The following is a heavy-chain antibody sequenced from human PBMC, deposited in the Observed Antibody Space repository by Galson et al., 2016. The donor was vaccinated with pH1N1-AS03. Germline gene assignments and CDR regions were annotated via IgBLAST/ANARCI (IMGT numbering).Heavy chain of an antibody. CDR1: GSSFVSYW. J-gene: IGHJ5*01. Sequence: QSGAEVKKPGESLKISCKGSGSSFVSYWIGWVRQMSGKGLEWMGIMYPANFDTRYSPSFQGHVTISADTSINTAYLQWSSLRASDTAMYYCARRISVTGRESDSWCQGTLVTVSS. V-gene: IGHV5-51*01. D-gene: IGHD6-19*01. CDR2: MYPANFDT. CDR3: ARRISVTGRESDS.